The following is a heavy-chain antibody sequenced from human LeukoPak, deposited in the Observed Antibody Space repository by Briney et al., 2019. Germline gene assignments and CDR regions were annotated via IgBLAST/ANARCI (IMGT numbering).Heavy chain of an antibody. V-gene: IGHV3-15*01. CDR1: GFTFSNAW. Sequence: GGSLRPSCAASGFTFSNAWMSWVRQAPGKGLEWVGRIKSKTDGGTTDYAAPVKGRFTISRDDSKNTVYLQMNSLKTEDTAVYFCTAERHFSFYYWGQGTLVTVSS. J-gene: IGHJ4*02. CDR2: IKSKTDGGTT. CDR3: TAERHFSFYY. D-gene: IGHD3-3*02.